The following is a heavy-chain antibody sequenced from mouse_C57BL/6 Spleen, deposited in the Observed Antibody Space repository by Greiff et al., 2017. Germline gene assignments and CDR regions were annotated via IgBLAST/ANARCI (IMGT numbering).Heavy chain of an antibody. CDR3: ARITTVVPYFDY. CDR2: IYPRSGNT. V-gene: IGHV1-81*01. D-gene: IGHD1-1*01. Sequence: VQLQESGAELARPGASVKLSCKASGYTFTSYGISWVKQRTGQGLEWIGEIYPRSGNTYYNEKFKGKATLTADKSSSTAYMELRSLTSEDSAVYFCARITTVVPYFDYWGQGTTLTVSS. CDR1: GYTFTSYG. J-gene: IGHJ2*01.